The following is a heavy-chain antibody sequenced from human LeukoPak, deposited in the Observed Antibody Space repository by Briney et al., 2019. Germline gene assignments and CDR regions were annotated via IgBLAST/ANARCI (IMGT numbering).Heavy chain of an antibody. CDR2: ISSTNI. V-gene: IGHV3-21*01. D-gene: IGHD3-9*01. Sequence: TGGSLRLSCAASGFTFSSYNMNWVRQTPGKGLEWVSSISSTNIYYADSLKGRFTISRDNAKQSLYLQMNSLRAEDTAVYYCARVTLTGYYAFDYWGQGTLVTVSS. CDR3: ARVTLTGYYAFDY. CDR1: GFTFSSYN. J-gene: IGHJ4*02.